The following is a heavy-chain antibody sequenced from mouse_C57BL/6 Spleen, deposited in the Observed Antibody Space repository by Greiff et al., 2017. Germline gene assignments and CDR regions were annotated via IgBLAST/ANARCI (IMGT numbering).Heavy chain of an antibody. V-gene: IGHV1-69*01. CDR1: GYTFTSYW. CDR2: IDPSDSYT. CDR3: ARKGLLYNAMDY. Sequence: QVQLQQPGAELVMPGASVKLSCKASGYTFTSYWMHWVKQRPGQGLEWIGEIDPSDSYTNYNQQFKGKSTLTVDKSSSTAYMQLSSLTSEDSAVYYCARKGLLYNAMDYWGQGTSVTVSS. J-gene: IGHJ4*01. D-gene: IGHD2-12*01.